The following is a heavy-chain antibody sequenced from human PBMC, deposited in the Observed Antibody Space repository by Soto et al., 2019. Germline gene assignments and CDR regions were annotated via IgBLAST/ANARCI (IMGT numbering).Heavy chain of an antibody. V-gene: IGHV3-11*06. D-gene: IGHD3-10*01. Sequence: ESGGGLVKPGGSQRLSCAASGFTFSDYYMSWIRQAPGKGLEWVSYISSSSSYTNYADSVKGRFTISRDNAKNSLYLQMNSLRAEDTAVYYCARVLWFGEYDAFDIWGQGTMVTVSS. CDR1: GFTFSDYY. J-gene: IGHJ3*02. CDR3: ARVLWFGEYDAFDI. CDR2: ISSSSSYT.